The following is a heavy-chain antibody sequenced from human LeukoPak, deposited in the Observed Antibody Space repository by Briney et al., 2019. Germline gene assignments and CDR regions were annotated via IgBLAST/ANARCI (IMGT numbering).Heavy chain of an antibody. J-gene: IGHJ4*02. V-gene: IGHV4-31*03. Sequence: SETLSLTCTVSGGSISSGGYYWSWIRQHPGKGLEWIGYIYYSGSTYYNPSLKSRVTISVDTSKNQFSLKLSSVTAADTAVYYCARVPSGYDGGYFDCWGQGTLVTVSS. CDR3: ARVPSGYDGGYFDC. CDR2: IYYSGST. CDR1: GGSISSGGYY. D-gene: IGHD5-12*01.